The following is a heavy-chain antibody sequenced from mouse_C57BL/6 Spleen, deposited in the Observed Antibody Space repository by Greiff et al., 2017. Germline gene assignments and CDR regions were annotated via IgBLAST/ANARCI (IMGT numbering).Heavy chain of an antibody. D-gene: IGHD1-1*01. Sequence: EVQLQQSGPELVKPGASVKISCKASGYTFTDYYMNWVKQSHGKSLEWIGDINPNNGGTSYNQKFKDKATLTVDKSSSTAYMELRSLTSEDSAVYYCARDCIITTVVESPFDYWGQGTTLTVSS. CDR2: INPNNGGT. CDR3: ARDCIITTVVESPFDY. CDR1: GYTFTDYY. J-gene: IGHJ2*01. V-gene: IGHV1-26*01.